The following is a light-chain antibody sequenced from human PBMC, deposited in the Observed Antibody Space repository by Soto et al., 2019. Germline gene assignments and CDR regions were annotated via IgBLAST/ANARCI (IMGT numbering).Light chain of an antibody. Sequence: DIQMPQSPSSLSASVGDSVTITCRASQGISSSLAWYQHKPGKVPKLLIYAASTLQSGVPSRFSGSGYGTDFTLTISSLQPEDVATYYCQKYNSGPFTFGPGTKVDLK. CDR2: AAS. CDR1: QGISSS. CDR3: QKYNSGPFT. V-gene: IGKV1-27*01. J-gene: IGKJ3*01.